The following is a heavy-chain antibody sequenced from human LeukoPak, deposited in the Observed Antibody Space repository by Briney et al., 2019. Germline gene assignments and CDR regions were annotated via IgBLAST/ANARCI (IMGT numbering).Heavy chain of an antibody. J-gene: IGHJ4*02. D-gene: IGHD3-10*01. CDR2: ISGSGGGT. Sequence: GGSLRLSCAASGFTFTGYAMTWVRQAPRKGLEWVSAISGSGGGTYYADSVKGRFTISRDNSKNTLYLQMNSLRAEDAAVYYCAKDLRFGDSPGNRFDYWGQGTLVTVSS. V-gene: IGHV3-23*01. CDR3: AKDLRFGDSPGNRFDY. CDR1: GFTFTGYA.